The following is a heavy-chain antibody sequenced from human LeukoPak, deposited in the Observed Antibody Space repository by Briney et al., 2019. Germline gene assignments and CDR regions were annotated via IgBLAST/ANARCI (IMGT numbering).Heavy chain of an antibody. V-gene: IGHV4-39*01. CDR1: GGSISSSSYY. CDR2: IYYGGST. J-gene: IGHJ4*02. D-gene: IGHD6-19*01. Sequence: SETLSLTCTVSGGSISSSSYYWGWIRQPPGKGLEWIGSIYYGGSTYYNPSLKSRVTISVDTSKNQFSLKLSSVTAADTAVYYCARGSSGWSYYFDYWGQGTLVTVSS. CDR3: ARGSSGWSYYFDY.